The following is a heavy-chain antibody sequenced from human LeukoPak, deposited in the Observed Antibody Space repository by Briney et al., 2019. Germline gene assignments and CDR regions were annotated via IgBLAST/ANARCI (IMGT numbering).Heavy chain of an antibody. CDR3: VKDNGRWFDP. Sequence: PSETLSLTCTVSGGSFSSGGYYWSWIRQPPGKGLEWIGYIYHSGSTYYNPSLKSRVTISVDRSKNQFSLKLSSVTAADTAIYYCVKDNGRWFDPWGQGTLVIVSS. V-gene: IGHV4-30-2*02. D-gene: IGHD1-26*01. CDR2: IYHSGST. J-gene: IGHJ5*02. CDR1: GGSFSSGGYY.